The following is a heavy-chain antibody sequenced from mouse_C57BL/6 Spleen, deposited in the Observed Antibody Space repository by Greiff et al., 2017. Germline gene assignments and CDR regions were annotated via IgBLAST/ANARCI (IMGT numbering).Heavy chain of an antibody. CDR3: TIYYGSSYRYAMDY. CDR2: IDPETGGT. CDR1: GYTFTDYE. D-gene: IGHD1-1*01. V-gene: IGHV1-15*01. J-gene: IGHJ4*01. Sequence: VNVVESGAELVRPGASVTLSCKASGYTFTDYEMHWVKQTPVHGLEWIGAIDPETGGTAYNQKFKGKAILTADKSSSTAYMELRSLTSEDSAVYYCTIYYGSSYRYAMDYWGQGTSVTVSS.